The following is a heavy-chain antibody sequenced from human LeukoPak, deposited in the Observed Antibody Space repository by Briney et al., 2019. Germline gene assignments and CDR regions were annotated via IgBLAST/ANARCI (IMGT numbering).Heavy chain of an antibody. J-gene: IGHJ4*02. D-gene: IGHD5-12*01. Sequence: PGAALQISFQGSGYRFTSYWIGWVRRMPGKGREGRGIIYPGDSDTRYSPSFQGQVTISADKSISTAYLQWSSLKASDTAMYYCVRNLATRSENDYWGQGTLVTVSS. V-gene: IGHV5-51*01. CDR2: IYPGDSDT. CDR3: VRNLATRSENDY. CDR1: GYRFTSYW.